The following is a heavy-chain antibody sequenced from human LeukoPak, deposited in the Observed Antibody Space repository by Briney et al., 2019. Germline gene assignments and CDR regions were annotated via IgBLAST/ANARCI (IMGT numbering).Heavy chain of an antibody. D-gene: IGHD1-26*01. V-gene: IGHV3-15*01. CDR3: TTGIVGATSFDY. J-gene: IGHJ4*02. CDR1: GFTFDDYG. Sequence: GGSLRLSCAASGFTFDDYGMSWVRQAPGKGLEWVGRIKSKTDGGTTDYAAPVEGRFTISRDDSKNTLYLQMNSLKTEDTAVYYCTTGIVGATSFDYWGQGTLVTVSS. CDR2: IKSKTDGGTT.